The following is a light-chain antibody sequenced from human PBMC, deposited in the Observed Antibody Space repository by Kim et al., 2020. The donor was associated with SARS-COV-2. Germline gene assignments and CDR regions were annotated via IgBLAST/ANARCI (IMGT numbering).Light chain of an antibody. CDR2: KVS. Sequence: PASNIRRSYPSPLKHERNNYFDLFHQEPRQSSPGLIYKVSNRDFGVPDRFSGSGSGTDFTLQISRVEAEDVGVYYCMQGTHWPFTFGPGTKVDIK. CDR1: PSPLKHERNNY. CDR3: MQGTHWPFT. V-gene: IGKV2-30*01. J-gene: IGKJ3*01.